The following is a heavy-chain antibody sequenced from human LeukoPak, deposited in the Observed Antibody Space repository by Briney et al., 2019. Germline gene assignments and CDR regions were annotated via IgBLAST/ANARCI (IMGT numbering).Heavy chain of an antibody. CDR3: ARARDLEYSSSSDY. CDR1: GFTFSSYS. CDR2: ISSSSSYI. D-gene: IGHD6-6*01. V-gene: IGHV3-21*01. J-gene: IGHJ4*02. Sequence: GGSLRLSCAASGFTFSSYSMNWVRQAPGKGLEWVSSISSSSSYIYYADSVKGRFTISRDNAKNSLYLQMNSLRAEDTAVYYCARARDLEYSSSSDYWGQGTLVTVSS.